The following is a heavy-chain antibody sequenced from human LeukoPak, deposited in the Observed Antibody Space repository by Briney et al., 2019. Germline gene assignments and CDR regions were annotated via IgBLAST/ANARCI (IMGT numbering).Heavy chain of an antibody. CDR3: ASLEEYGSTHY. CDR2: IYHTGRP. J-gene: IGHJ4*02. V-gene: IGHV4-59*01. CDR1: GGSISSYY. D-gene: IGHD1-1*01. Sequence: SETLSLTCTVSGGSISSYYWSWIRQSPGKRLEWIGYIYHTGRPKYNPSLESRVTISVDTSGNQFSLTLSSVTAADTAVYYCASLEEYGSTHYWGQGILVAVSS.